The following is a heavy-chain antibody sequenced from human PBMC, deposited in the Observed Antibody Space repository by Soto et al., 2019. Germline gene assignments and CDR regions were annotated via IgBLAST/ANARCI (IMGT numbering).Heavy chain of an antibody. J-gene: IGHJ3*02. CDR3: ARGEGATTGSAFDI. Sequence: HPGGSLRLSCAASGFTFSSYAMHWVRQAPGKGLEWVAVISYDGSNKYYADSVKGRFTISRDNSKNTLYLQMNSLRAEDTAVYYCARGEGATTGSAFDIWGQGTMVTVSS. D-gene: IGHD1-26*01. CDR2: ISYDGSNK. V-gene: IGHV3-30-3*01. CDR1: GFTFSSYA.